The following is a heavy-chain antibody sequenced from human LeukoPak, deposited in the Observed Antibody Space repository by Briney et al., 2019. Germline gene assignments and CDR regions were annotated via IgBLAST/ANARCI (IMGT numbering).Heavy chain of an antibody. Sequence: PSETLSLTCTVSGGSISSGDYSWSWIRQPPGKGLEWIGNIYYTGTTYYNPSLKSRLTISSDTPKNHFSLRLSSVTAADTAVYFCARARWYSATWIADYWGQGTRVTVSS. J-gene: IGHJ4*02. CDR1: GGSISSGDYS. CDR3: ARARWYSATWIADY. D-gene: IGHD6-13*01. V-gene: IGHV4-30-4*01. CDR2: IYYTGTT.